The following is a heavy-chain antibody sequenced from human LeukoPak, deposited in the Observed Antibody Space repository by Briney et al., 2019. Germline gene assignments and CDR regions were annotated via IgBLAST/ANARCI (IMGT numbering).Heavy chain of an antibody. CDR1: GFTFSSYA. Sequence: GGSLRLSCAASGFTFSSYAMHWVRQAPGKGLEWVAVISYDGSNKYYADSVKGRFTISRDNSKNTLYLQMNSLRAEDTAVYYCAREGKRGASDYWGQGTLVTVSS. CDR2: ISYDGSNK. D-gene: IGHD1-26*01. J-gene: IGHJ4*02. V-gene: IGHV3-30*04. CDR3: AREGKRGASDY.